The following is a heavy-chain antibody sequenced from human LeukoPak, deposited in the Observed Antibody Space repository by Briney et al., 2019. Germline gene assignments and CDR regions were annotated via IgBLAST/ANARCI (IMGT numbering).Heavy chain of an antibody. D-gene: IGHD3-10*01. Sequence: ASVKVSCKASGYTFTGYYMHWVRQAPGQGLEWMGWINPNSGGTNYAQKFQGRVTMTRDTSISTAYMELSRLRSDDTAVYYCARGRTSLLWLGELSFWGQGTLVTVSS. CDR1: GYTFTGYY. J-gene: IGHJ4*02. CDR2: INPNSGGT. V-gene: IGHV1-2*02. CDR3: ARGRTSLLWLGELSF.